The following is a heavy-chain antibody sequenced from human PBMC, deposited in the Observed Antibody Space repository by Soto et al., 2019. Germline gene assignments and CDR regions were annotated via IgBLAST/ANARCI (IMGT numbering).Heavy chain of an antibody. V-gene: IGHV1-69*06. Sequence: SVKVSCKASGCTFSSYAISWVRQAPGQGLEWMGGIIPIFGTANYAQKFQGRVTITADKSTSTAYMELSSLRSEDTAVYYCARDPFGPSVADDYWGQGTLVTVSS. D-gene: IGHD6-19*01. CDR3: ARDPFGPSVADDY. J-gene: IGHJ4*02. CDR1: GCTFSSYA. CDR2: IIPIFGTA.